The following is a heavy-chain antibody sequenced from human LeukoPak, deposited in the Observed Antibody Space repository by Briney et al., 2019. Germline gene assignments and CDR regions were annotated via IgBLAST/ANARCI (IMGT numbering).Heavy chain of an antibody. CDR1: GYTFTGYY. D-gene: IGHD3-10*01. J-gene: IGHJ5*02. V-gene: IGHV1-2*02. CDR3: ARDRNYYGSGSYRS. CDR2: INPNSGGT. Sequence: ASVKVSCKASGYTFTGYYMHWVRQAPGQGLEWMGWINPNSGGTNYAQKFQGRVTMTRDTSISTAHMELSRLRSDDTAVYYCARDRNYYGSGSYRSWGQGTLVTVSS.